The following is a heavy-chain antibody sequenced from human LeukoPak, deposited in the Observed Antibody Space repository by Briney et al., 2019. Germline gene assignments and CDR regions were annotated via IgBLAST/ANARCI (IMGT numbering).Heavy chain of an antibody. D-gene: IGHD2-21*02. CDR1: GFTFSSYA. CDR2: ISYDGSNK. CDR3: AREYVTAWTFDI. Sequence: GRSLRLSCAASGFTFSSYAMHWVRQAPGKGLEWVAVISYDGSNKYYADSVKGRFTISRDNSKNTLYLQMNSLRAEDTAVYYCAREYVTAWTFDIWGQGTMVTVSS. V-gene: IGHV3-30*04. J-gene: IGHJ3*02.